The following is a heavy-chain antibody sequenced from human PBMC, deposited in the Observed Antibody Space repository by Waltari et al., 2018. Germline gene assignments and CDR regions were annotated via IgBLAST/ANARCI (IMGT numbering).Heavy chain of an antibody. CDR2: INRVGSST. D-gene: IGHD1-26*01. J-gene: IGHJ5*02. Sequence: EVQLVESGGGLVQPGGSLRLSCAASGFTFSSYWMHWVRQAPGKGRVLVSRINRVGSSTSYADSVKGRFTISRDNAKNTLYLQMNSLRAEDTAVYYCARVRLSGSYLGNWFDPWGQGTLVTVSS. V-gene: IGHV3-74*01. CDR1: GFTFSSYW. CDR3: ARVRLSGSYLGNWFDP.